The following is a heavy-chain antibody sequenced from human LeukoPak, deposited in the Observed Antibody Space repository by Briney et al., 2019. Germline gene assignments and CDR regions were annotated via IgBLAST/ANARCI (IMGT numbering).Heavy chain of an antibody. CDR2: ITPILGIA. J-gene: IGHJ4*02. CDR1: GGTFSSYA. V-gene: IGHV1-69*04. D-gene: IGHD3-22*01. Sequence: SVKVSCRASGGTFSSYAISWVRQAPGQGLEWMGRITPILGIANYAQKFQGRVTITADKSTSTAYMELSSLRSEDTAVYYCARDWYYYDSSGYYLFDYWGQGTLVTVSS. CDR3: ARDWYYYDSSGYYLFDY.